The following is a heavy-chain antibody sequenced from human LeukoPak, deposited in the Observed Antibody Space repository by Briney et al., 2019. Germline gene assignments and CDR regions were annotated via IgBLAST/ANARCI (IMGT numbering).Heavy chain of an antibody. Sequence: SETLSLTCAVYGGSFSGYYWSWIRQPPGKGLEWIGEINHSGSTNYNPSLKSRVTISVDTSKNQFSLKLNSVTAADTAVYYCARDNSVEDTAWWFDPWGQGTLVTVSS. CDR3: ARDNSVEDTAWWFDP. D-gene: IGHD4-23*01. V-gene: IGHV4-34*01. CDR2: INHSGST. J-gene: IGHJ5*02. CDR1: GGSFSGYY.